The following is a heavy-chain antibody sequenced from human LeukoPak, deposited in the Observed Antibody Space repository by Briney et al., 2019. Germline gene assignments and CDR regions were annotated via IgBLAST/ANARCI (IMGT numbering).Heavy chain of an antibody. CDR3: ARDKDGGYYDFWSGYYPKVFDY. J-gene: IGHJ4*02. CDR1: GFTFSSYS. V-gene: IGHV3-21*01. CDR2: IRSSSSYI. D-gene: IGHD3-3*01. Sequence: GGSLRLSCAASGFTFSSYSMNWVRQAPGKGLEWVSSIRSSSSYIYYADSVKGRFTISRDNAKNSLYLQMNSLRAEDTAVYYCARDKDGGYYDFWSGYYPKVFDYWGQGTLVTVSS.